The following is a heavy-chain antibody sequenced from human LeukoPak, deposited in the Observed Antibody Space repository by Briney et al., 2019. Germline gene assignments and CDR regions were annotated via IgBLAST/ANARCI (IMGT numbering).Heavy chain of an antibody. D-gene: IGHD3-22*01. CDR1: GGTFSSYA. J-gene: IGHJ4*02. CDR3: ARVPPVDSYYYYDSSGYDY. Sequence: SVKVSCKASGGTFSSYAISWVRQAPGQGLEWMGGIIPIFGTANYAQKFQGRVTTTADESTSTAYVELSSLRSEDTAVYYCARVPPVDSYYYYDSSGYDYWGQGTLVTVSS. CDR2: IIPIFGTA. V-gene: IGHV1-69*13.